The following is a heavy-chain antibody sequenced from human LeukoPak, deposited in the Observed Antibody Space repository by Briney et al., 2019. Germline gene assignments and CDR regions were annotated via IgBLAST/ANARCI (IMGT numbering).Heavy chain of an antibody. CDR1: GGSFSGYY. V-gene: IGHV4-34*01. D-gene: IGHD6-13*01. Sequence: SETLSLTCAVYGGSFSGYYWSWIRQPPGKGLDWIGEINHSGSTNYNPSLKGRVTISVDTSKNQFSLKLSSVTAADTAVYYCARRDFPGYSGSWYYFDYWGQGTLVTVSS. CDR2: INHSGST. CDR3: ARRDFPGYSGSWYYFDY. J-gene: IGHJ4*02.